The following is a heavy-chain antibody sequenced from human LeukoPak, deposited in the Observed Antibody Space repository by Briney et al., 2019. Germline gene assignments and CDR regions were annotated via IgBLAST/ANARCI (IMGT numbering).Heavy chain of an antibody. CDR3: AREYSGYYYYWFDP. CDR2: IYYSGST. D-gene: IGHD3-22*01. V-gene: IGHV4-39*07. Sequence: PSETLSLTCTVSGGSISSSSYYWGWIRQPPGKGLEWIGSIYYSGSTYYNPSLKSRITISVDTSKNQFSLKLSSVTAADTAVYYCAREYSGYYYYWFDPWGQGTLVTVSS. CDR1: GGSISSSSYY. J-gene: IGHJ5*02.